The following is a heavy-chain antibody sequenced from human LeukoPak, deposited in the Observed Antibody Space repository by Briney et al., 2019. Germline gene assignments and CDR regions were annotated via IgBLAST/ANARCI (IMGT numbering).Heavy chain of an antibody. J-gene: IGHJ6*02. CDR1: GFTFSDYA. CDR2: ISFGGNNK. Sequence: GGSLRLSCAASGFTFSDYAMHWVRLTPGKGLEWVAVISFGGNNKFYADSVKGRFTISRDNSRNTLYLQMNSLRAEDTAVYSCTRGPRPLRYCSGGSCPSYCSGMDVWGQGTTVTVSS. D-gene: IGHD2-15*01. V-gene: IGHV3-30*04. CDR3: TRGPRPLRYCSGGSCPSYCSGMDV.